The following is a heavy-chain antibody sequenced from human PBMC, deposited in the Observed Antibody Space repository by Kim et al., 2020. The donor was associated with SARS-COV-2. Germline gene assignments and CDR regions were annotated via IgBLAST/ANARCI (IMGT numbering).Heavy chain of an antibody. D-gene: IGHD2-2*01. CDR3: AREIHCSSTSCYAFYYYYGMDV. CDR2: ISSSSSTI. V-gene: IGHV3-48*02. J-gene: IGHJ6*02. Sequence: GGSLRLSCAASGFTFSSYSMNWVRQAPGKGLEWVSYISSSSSTIYYADSVKGRFTISRDNAKNSLYLQMNSLRDEDTAVYYCAREIHCSSTSCYAFYYYYGMDVWGQGTTVTVSS. CDR1: GFTFSSYS.